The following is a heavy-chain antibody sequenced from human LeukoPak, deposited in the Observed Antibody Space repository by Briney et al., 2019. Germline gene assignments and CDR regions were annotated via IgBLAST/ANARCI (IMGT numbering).Heavy chain of an antibody. CDR2: IYYSGST. J-gene: IGHJ5*02. CDR3: ARVRVPDHWFDP. Sequence: PSQTLSLTCTVSGGSISSGGYYWSWIRQHPGKGLEWIGYIYYSGSTYYNPSLKCRVTISVDTSKNQFSLKLSSVTAADTAVYYCARVRVPDHWFDPWGQGTLVTVSS. CDR1: GGSISSGGYY. V-gene: IGHV4-31*03. D-gene: IGHD3-10*01.